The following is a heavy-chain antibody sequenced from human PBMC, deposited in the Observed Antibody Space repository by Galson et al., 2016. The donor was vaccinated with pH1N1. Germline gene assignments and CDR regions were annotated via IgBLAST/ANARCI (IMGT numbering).Heavy chain of an antibody. CDR3: ARDGIAAAGIRRDQYYFDY. CDR2: TYYRSKWYN. J-gene: IGHJ4*02. CDR1: GDSVSSNSAA. D-gene: IGHD6-13*01. V-gene: IGHV6-1*01. Sequence: CAISGDSVSSNSAAWNWIRQSPSRGLEWLGRTYYRSKWYNDYAVSVKSRITINPDTSKNQFSLQLNSMTPEDTAVYYCARDGIAAAGIRRDQYYFDYWGQGTLVTVSS.